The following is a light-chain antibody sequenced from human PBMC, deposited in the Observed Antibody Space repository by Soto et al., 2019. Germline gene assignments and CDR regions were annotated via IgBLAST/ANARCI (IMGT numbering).Light chain of an antibody. CDR1: QSLVYRDGNTY. CDR2: QVS. CDR3: MQASHCPWT. J-gene: IGKJ1*01. Sequence: DVVMTQSPLSLPVTLGQPASISCRSSQSLVYRDGNTYLTWFQQRPGQSPRRLIYQVSTRDSGVPDRFSGSGSGTDFTLKISRVEAEDVGVYYCMQASHCPWTFGQGSKVEIK. V-gene: IGKV2-30*01.